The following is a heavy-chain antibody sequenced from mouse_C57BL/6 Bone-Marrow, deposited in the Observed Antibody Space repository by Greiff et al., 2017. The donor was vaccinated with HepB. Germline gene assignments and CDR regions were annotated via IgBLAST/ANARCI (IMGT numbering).Heavy chain of an antibody. J-gene: IGHJ2*01. CDR2: INPNNGGT. V-gene: IGHV1-22*01. D-gene: IGHD1-1*01. CDR3: ASPSSYFDY. Sequence: EVKLMESGPELVKPGASVKMSCKASGYTFTDYNMHWVKQSHGKSLEWIGYINPNNGGTSYNQKFKGKATLTVNKSSSTAYMELRSLTSEDSAVYYCASPSSYFDYWGQGTTLTVSS. CDR1: GYTFTDYN.